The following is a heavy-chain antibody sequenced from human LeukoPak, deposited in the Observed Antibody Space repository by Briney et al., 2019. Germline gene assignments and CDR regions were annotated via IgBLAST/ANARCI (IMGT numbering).Heavy chain of an antibody. D-gene: IGHD6-19*01. CDR2: ISASGFST. Sequence: GGSLRLSCAASGFTFSTYAMSWVRQAPGKGLEWVSSISASGFSTYYADSVKGRLTLSRDNSKNTLYLQMNSLSAEDTAMYFCAKRDNSGWYSLDYWGQGTLVTVSS. CDR3: AKRDNSGWYSLDY. J-gene: IGHJ4*02. V-gene: IGHV3-23*01. CDR1: GFTFSTYA.